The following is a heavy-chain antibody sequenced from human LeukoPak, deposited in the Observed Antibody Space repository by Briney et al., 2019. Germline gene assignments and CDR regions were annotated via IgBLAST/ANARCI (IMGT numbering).Heavy chain of an antibody. Sequence: GASVKVSCKASGYTFTNYGIAWVRQAPGQGLEWMGWTNTRSGDAQLAHSLQARVTMTTDTSTSTASMELGSLGSDDTAVYYCARDTDFSIDYWGQGSLVTVSS. CDR1: GYTFTNYG. V-gene: IGHV1-18*01. CDR2: TNTRSGDA. J-gene: IGHJ4*02. D-gene: IGHD2/OR15-2a*01. CDR3: ARDTDFSIDY.